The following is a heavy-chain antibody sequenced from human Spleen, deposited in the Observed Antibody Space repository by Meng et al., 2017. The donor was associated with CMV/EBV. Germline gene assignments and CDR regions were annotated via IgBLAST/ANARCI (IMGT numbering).Heavy chain of an antibody. CDR1: GFTFSSYG. Sequence: GESLKISCAASGFTFSSYGMHWVRQAPGKGLEWVAVIWYDGSNKYYAESVKGRFTISRDNSKKTLYLQMNSLRAEDTAVYYCAKGQLVRGFADYWGQGTLVTVSS. V-gene: IGHV3-33*06. CDR2: IWYDGSNK. D-gene: IGHD6-6*01. J-gene: IGHJ4*02. CDR3: AKGQLVRGFADY.